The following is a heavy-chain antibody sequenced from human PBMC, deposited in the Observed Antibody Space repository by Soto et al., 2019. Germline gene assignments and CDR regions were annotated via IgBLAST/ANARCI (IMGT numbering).Heavy chain of an antibody. D-gene: IGHD1-26*01. V-gene: IGHV4-61*01. CDR2: ISYSGST. J-gene: IGHJ4*02. CDR3: ARGSGSYYAY. CDR1: GASVSSGNYY. Sequence: QVQLQESGPGLVKPSETLSLTCTVSGASVSSGNYYWSWIRQPPGKGLECIGYISYSGSTNYNPTLKSRVTISIDTSQNPFSLKLSSVTAADTAVYYCARGSGSYYAYWGQGTLVTVSS.